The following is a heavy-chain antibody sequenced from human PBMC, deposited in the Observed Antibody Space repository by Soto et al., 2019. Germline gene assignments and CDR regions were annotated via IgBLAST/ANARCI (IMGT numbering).Heavy chain of an antibody. CDR2: INPSGGST. CDR1: GYTFTSYY. D-gene: IGHD3-22*01. V-gene: IGHV1-46*01. CDR3: ARDLLPYYDSSGYLNWFDP. Sequence: GASVKVSCKASGYTFTSYYMHWVRQAPGQGLEWMGIINPSGGSTSYAQKFQGRVTMTRDTSTSTVYMELSSLRSEDTAVYYCARDLLPYYDSSGYLNWFDPWGQGTLVTVSS. J-gene: IGHJ5*02.